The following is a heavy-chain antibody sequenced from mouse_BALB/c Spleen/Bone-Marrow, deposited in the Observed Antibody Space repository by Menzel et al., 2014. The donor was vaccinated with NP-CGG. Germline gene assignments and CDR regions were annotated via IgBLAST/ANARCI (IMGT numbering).Heavy chain of an antibody. V-gene: IGHV1-80*01. CDR3: VRGGISVDY. J-gene: IGHJ2*01. Sequence: VQLQQSGAELVRPGSSVKISCKASGYAFSVYWMNWVKQRPGQGLEWIGQIYPGDGDTNYNGKFKGRATLTADKSSNTAYMQLSSLTSEDSAVYFRVRGGISVDYWGQGTTLTVSS. CDR2: IYPGDGDT. CDR1: GYAFSVYW.